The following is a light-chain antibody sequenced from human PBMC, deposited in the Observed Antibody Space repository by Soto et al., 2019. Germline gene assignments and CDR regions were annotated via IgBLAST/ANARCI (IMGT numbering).Light chain of an antibody. CDR1: QSVSSD. CDR2: GAS. J-gene: IGKJ3*01. Sequence: EIVMTQSPATLSVSPGERATLSCRASQSVSSDLAWFQQTPGQAPRLLIYGASTRATGIPARFSSSGSGTEFTLTISSLQSEDFAVYYCQQYSNWAPITFGPGTKVDIK. V-gene: IGKV3-15*01. CDR3: QQYSNWAPIT.